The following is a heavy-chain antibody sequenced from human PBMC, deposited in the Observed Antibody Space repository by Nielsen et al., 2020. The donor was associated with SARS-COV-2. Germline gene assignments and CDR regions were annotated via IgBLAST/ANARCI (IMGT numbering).Heavy chain of an antibody. CDR2: IYSGGST. D-gene: IGHD6-13*01. CDR3: AKDGGSSWYHPRDHYYYGMDV. V-gene: IGHV3-NL1*01. Sequence: GESLKISCAASGFTFATYGMHWVRQAPGKGLEWVSVIYSGGSTYYADSVKGRFTISRDNSKNTLYLQMNSLRAEDTAVYYCAKDGGSSWYHPRDHYYYGMDVWGQGTTVTVSS. CDR1: GFTFATYG. J-gene: IGHJ6*02.